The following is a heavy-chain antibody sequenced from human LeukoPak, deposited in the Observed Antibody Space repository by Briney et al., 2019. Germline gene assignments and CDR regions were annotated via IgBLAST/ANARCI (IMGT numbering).Heavy chain of an antibody. V-gene: IGHV1-2*02. Sequence: GASVKVSCKASGYSFTAYYIHWVRQAPGQGLEWMGWMNPKSPGTNYAQKFQGRVTMTRDTSISTAYMELSSLTSDDSAVYYCARDPAQSDYTDVWGIGTTVTVSS. J-gene: IGHJ6*03. CDR1: GYSFTAYY. CDR2: MNPKSPGT. CDR3: ARDPAQSDYTDV.